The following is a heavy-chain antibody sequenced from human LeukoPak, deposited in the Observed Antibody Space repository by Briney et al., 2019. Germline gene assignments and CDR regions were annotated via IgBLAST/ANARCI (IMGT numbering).Heavy chain of an antibody. CDR2: IYYSGST. CDR3: ASPFFYDYDFWSGLGY. D-gene: IGHD3-3*01. Sequence: SETLSLTCTVSGGSISSSSYYWGWIRQPPGKGLEWIGSIYYSGSTYYNPSLKSRATISVDTSKNQFSLKLSSVTAADTAVYYCASPFFYDYDFWSGLGYWGQGTLVTVSS. J-gene: IGHJ4*02. CDR1: GGSISSSSYY. V-gene: IGHV4-39*01.